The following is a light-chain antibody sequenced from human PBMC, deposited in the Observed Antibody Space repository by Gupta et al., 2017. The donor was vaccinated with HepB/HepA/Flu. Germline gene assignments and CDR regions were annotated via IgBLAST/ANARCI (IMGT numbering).Light chain of an antibody. CDR3: QSADSSGTYEV. J-gene: IGLJ2*01. CDR1: ALPKQY. V-gene: IGLV3-25*03. Sequence: SDELPQPPSVSVSPGQTARITCSGDALPKQYAYWYQQKPGQAPVLVIYKDSERPSGIPERFSGSSSGTTVTLTISGVQAEDEADYYCQSADSSGTYEVFGGGTKLTVL. CDR2: KDS.